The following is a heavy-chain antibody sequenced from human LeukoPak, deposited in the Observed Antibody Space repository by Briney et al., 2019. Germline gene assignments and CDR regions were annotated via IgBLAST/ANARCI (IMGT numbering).Heavy chain of an antibody. J-gene: IGHJ4*02. V-gene: IGHV1-69*01. CDR1: GGTFSSYA. CDR3: AAYCSGGSCHGVFDY. CDR2: IIPIFGTA. D-gene: IGHD2-15*01. Sequence: SVKLSCKASGGTFSSYAISWERQAPGQGLEWMGGIIPIFGTANYAQKFQGRVTITADESTSTAYMELSSLRSEDTAVYYCAAYCSGGSCHGVFDYWGQGTLVTVSS.